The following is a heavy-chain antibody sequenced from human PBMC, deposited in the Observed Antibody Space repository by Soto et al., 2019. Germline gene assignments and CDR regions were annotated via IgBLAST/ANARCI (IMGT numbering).Heavy chain of an antibody. V-gene: IGHV4-61*01. CDR2: IYYSGSA. Sequence: SETLSLTCTVSGGSVSSGSYYWSWIRQPPGKGLEWIAYIYYSGSANYNPSLKSRVTISADTSKNQFSLKVSSVTAADTAVYYCAGDRGDYYFDYWGQGTLVTVSS. J-gene: IGHJ4*02. D-gene: IGHD4-17*01. CDR1: GGSVSSGSYY. CDR3: AGDRGDYYFDY.